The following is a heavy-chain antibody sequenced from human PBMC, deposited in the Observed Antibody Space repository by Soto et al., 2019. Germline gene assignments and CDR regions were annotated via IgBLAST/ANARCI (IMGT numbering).Heavy chain of an antibody. Sequence: ASVKVSCKASGGTFSSYAISWVRQAPGQGLEWMGGIIPIFGTANYAQKFQGRVTITADESTSTAYMELSSLRSEDTAVYYCGGSHGVVRGWHAPNHYYGMDVWGQGTTVTVSS. V-gene: IGHV1-69*13. D-gene: IGHD3-10*01. J-gene: IGHJ6*02. CDR3: GGSHGVVRGWHAPNHYYGMDV. CDR2: IIPIFGTA. CDR1: GGTFSSYA.